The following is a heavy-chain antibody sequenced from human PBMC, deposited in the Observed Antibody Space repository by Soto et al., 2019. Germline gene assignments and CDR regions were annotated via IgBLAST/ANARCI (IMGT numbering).Heavy chain of an antibody. CDR3: AREVALEI. V-gene: IGHV3-7*01. J-gene: IGHJ3*02. CDR2: INPSGSEK. CDR1: GFTFSSYW. D-gene: IGHD3-3*01. Sequence: GSLILSFSSSGFTFSSYWMSWVRQAPGKGLEWVANINPSGSEKYYVDSVKGRFTISRDNAKNSLYLQMNSLRAEDTAVYYCAREVALEIWGQGTMVNVSS.